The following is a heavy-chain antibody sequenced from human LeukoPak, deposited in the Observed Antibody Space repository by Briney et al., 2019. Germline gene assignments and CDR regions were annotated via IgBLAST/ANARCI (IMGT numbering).Heavy chain of an antibody. CDR3: ARDHQLALFDY. D-gene: IGHD6-6*01. Sequence: ASVKVSCKASGYTFTSYYMHWVRQAPGQGLEWMGIINPSGGSTSYAQKFQGRVTMTRDMSTSTVYMELSSLRSEDTAVYYCARDHQLALFDYWGQGTLVTVSS. CDR1: GYTFTSYY. J-gene: IGHJ4*02. CDR2: INPSGGST. V-gene: IGHV1-46*01.